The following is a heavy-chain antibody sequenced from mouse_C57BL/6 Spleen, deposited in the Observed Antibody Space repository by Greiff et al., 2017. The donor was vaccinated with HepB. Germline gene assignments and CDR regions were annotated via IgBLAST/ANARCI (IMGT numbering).Heavy chain of an antibody. V-gene: IGHV5-12*01. Sequence: EVHLVESGGGLVQPGGSLKLSCAASGFTFSDYYMYWVRQTPEKRLEWVAYISNGGGSTYYPDTVKGRFTISRDNAKNTLYLQMSRLKSEDTAMYYCARQGDYYNAMDYWGQGTSVTVSS. CDR1: GFTFSDYY. J-gene: IGHJ4*01. D-gene: IGHD1-1*02. CDR2: ISNGGGST. CDR3: ARQGDYYNAMDY.